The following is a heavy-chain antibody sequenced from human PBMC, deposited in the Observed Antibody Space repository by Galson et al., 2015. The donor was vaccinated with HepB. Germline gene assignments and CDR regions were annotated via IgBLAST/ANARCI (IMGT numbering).Heavy chain of an antibody. Sequence: SVKVSCKASGYTFTTYAMNWLRQAPGQGLEWMGWINTNTGNPTYAQGFTRRFVFSLDTSVSTAYLQISSLKAEDTAVYYCARELMNYDFWYGYYTGIWFDPWGQGTLVTVSS. V-gene: IGHV7-4-1*02. D-gene: IGHD3-3*01. J-gene: IGHJ5*02. CDR1: GYTFTTYA. CDR2: INTNTGNP. CDR3: ARELMNYDFWYGYYTGIWFDP.